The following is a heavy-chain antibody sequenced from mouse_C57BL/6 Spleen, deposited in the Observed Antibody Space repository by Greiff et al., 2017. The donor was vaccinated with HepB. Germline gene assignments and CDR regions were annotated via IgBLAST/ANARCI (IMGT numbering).Heavy chain of an antibody. CDR2: INPSSGYT. CDR1: GYTFTSYW. V-gene: IGHV1-7*01. CDR3: ARGEYDYDGALFAD. D-gene: IGHD2-4*01. J-gene: IGHJ3*01. Sequence: QVQLKQSGAELAKPGASVTLSCKASGYTFTSYWMHWVKQRPGQGLEWIGYINPSSGYTKYNQKFKDKATLTADKSSSTAYMQLSSLTYEDSAVYYCARGEYDYDGALFADWGQGTLVTVSA.